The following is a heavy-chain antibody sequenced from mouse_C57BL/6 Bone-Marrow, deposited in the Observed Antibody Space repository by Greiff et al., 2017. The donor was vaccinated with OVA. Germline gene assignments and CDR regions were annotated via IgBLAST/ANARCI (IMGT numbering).Heavy chain of an antibody. D-gene: IGHD1-1*01. CDR1: GYSFTGYY. J-gene: IGHJ1*03. Sequence: VQLQQSGPELVKPGASVKISCKASGYSFTGYYMNWVKQSPEKSLEWIGEINPSTGGTTYNQKFKAKATLTVDKSSSTAYMQLKSLTSEDSAVYYCARGDTTVVATYWYFDVWGTGTTVTVSS. CDR3: ARGDTTVVATYWYFDV. CDR2: INPSTGGT. V-gene: IGHV1-42*01.